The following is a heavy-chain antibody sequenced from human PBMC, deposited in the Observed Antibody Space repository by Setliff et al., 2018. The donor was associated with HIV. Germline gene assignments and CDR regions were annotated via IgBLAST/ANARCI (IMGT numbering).Heavy chain of an antibody. CDR2: INTNTGNP. D-gene: IGHD5-12*01. Sequence: GASVKVSCKASGYTFTRHAMNWVRQAPGQGLEWMGWINTNTGNPTYAKGFTGRFVFSLDTSVSTAFLQISSLKTEDTAVYYCARVSGLWWRHLDFYHMDVWGKGTTVTVSS. J-gene: IGHJ6*03. CDR3: ARVSGLWWRHLDFYHMDV. V-gene: IGHV7-4-1*02. CDR1: GYTFTRHA.